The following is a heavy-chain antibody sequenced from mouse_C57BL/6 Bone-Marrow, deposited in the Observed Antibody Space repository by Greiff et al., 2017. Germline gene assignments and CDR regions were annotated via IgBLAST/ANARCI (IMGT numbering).Heavy chain of an antibody. CDR2: ISGGGGNT. J-gene: IGHJ4*01. CDR3: ARHGGLRPLYAMDY. CDR1: GFTFSSYT. V-gene: IGHV5-9*01. D-gene: IGHD2-4*01. Sequence: EVHLVESGGGLVKPGGSLKLSCAASGFTFSSYTMSWVRQTPEKRLEWVATISGGGGNTYYPDSVKGRFTISRDNAKNTLYLQMSSLRSEDTALYYCARHGGLRPLYAMDYWGQGTSVTVSS.